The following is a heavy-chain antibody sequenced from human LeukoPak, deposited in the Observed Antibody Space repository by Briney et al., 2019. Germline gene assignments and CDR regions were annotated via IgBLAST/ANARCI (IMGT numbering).Heavy chain of an antibody. CDR3: VRTNPWDLTYYFDY. CDR2: IFHSGST. Sequence: SETLLLTCTVSGGSIKSHFWSWVRQPPGQRLEWIGYIFHSGSTNYNPSLKSRVTISVDTSKNQFSLRLTSVTAADTAVYYCVRTNPWDLTYYFDYWGQGTLVTVSS. CDR1: GGSIKSHF. D-gene: IGHD1-14*01. V-gene: IGHV4-59*11. J-gene: IGHJ4*02.